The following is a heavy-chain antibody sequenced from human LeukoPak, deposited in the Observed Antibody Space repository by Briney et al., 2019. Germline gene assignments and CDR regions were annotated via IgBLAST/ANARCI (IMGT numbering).Heavy chain of an antibody. Sequence: GSLRLSCTVSGFTVSSNSMSWVRQAPGKGLEWVSFIYSDNTHYSDSVKGRFTISRDNSKNTAYLTVISLRTEDTALYYCATSRITRIGDYMDFWGRGTAVTVSS. CDR1: GFTVSSNS. V-gene: IGHV3-66*03. J-gene: IGHJ6*03. CDR3: ATSRITRIGDYMDF. D-gene: IGHD3-22*01. CDR2: IYSDNT.